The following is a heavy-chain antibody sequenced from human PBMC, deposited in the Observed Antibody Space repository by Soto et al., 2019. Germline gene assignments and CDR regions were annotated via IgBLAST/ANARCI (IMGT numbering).Heavy chain of an antibody. CDR1: GFTFSSYE. J-gene: IGHJ6*02. Sequence: PGGSLRLSCAASGFTFSSYEMNWVRQAPGKGLEWVSYISSSGSTIYYADSVKGRFTISRDNAKNSLYLQMNSLRAEDTAVYYCARDRKWQYYYRMGVWGQGTTVTVSS. V-gene: IGHV3-48*03. CDR2: ISSSGSTI. CDR3: ARDRKWQYYYRMGV. D-gene: IGHD5-12*01.